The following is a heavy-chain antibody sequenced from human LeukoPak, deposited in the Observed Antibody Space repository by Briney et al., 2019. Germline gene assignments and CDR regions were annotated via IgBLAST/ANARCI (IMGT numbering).Heavy chain of an antibody. CDR1: GGSITSSSYY. CDR3: ARGQRRKLKGIAAAGGFDP. Sequence: SETLSLTCTVSGGSITSSSYYWGWIRQPPGKGLEWIGSIYYSGSTYYNPSLESRVTISVDTSKNQFSLKLSSVTAADTAVYYCARGQRRKLKGIAAAGGFDPWGQGTLVTVSS. CDR2: IYYSGST. J-gene: IGHJ5*02. V-gene: IGHV4-39*07. D-gene: IGHD6-13*01.